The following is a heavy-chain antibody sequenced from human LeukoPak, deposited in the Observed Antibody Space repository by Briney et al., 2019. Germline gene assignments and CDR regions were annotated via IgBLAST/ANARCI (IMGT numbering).Heavy chain of an antibody. D-gene: IGHD6-13*01. CDR3: ARAGSSWVYFDY. V-gene: IGHV1-69*13. J-gene: IGHJ4*02. CDR2: IIPILGTA. CDR1: GGTFSSYA. Sequence: SVKVSCKASGGTFSSYAISWVRQAPGQGLEWMGGIIPILGTANYAQKFQCRVTITADESTSTAYMELSSLRSEDTAVYYCARAGSSWVYFDYWGQGTLVTVSS.